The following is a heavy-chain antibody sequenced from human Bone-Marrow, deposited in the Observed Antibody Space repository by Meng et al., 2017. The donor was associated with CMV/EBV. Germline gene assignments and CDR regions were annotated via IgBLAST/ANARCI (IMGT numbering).Heavy chain of an antibody. D-gene: IGHD2-2*01. Sequence: ASVKVSCKASGYTFTSYGISWVRQAPGQGLEWMGWISAYNGNTNYAQKLQGRVTMTTDTSTSTAYMELRSLRSDDTAVYYCARDVYCSSTSCYLYYYYGRDVWGQGNTVTV. J-gene: IGHJ6*02. CDR1: GYTFTSYG. V-gene: IGHV1-18*01. CDR2: ISAYNGNT. CDR3: ARDVYCSSTSCYLYYYYGRDV.